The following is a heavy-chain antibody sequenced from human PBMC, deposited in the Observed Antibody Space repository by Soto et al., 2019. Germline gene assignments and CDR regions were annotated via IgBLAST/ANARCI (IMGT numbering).Heavy chain of an antibody. D-gene: IGHD4-17*01. Sequence: EVQLVESGGGLVQPGGSLRLSCAVSGFTFIGYSFNWFRQAPGRGLEWVSFIGSTGSVTHYADSVMGRFTISRDNARNALYLQMDSLRADDTAVYRCARARPTSGTAYGLDIWGQGTVVTVSS. J-gene: IGHJ3*02. V-gene: IGHV3-48*04. CDR1: GFTFIGYS. CDR2: IGSTGSVT. CDR3: ARARPTSGTAYGLDI.